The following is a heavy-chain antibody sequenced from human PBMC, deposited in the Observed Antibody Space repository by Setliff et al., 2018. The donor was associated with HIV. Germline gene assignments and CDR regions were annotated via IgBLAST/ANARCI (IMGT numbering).Heavy chain of an antibody. CDR2: ISAYNGNT. D-gene: IGHD1-26*01. CDR1: GYTFTSYG. Sequence: ASVKVSCKASGYTFTSYGISWVRQAPGQGLEWMGWISAYNGNTNYAQKLQGRVTMTTDTSTSTAYMEVSSLTSEDTAVYYCARVGATPIDAFDIWGQGTMVTVSS. CDR3: ARVGATPIDAFDI. J-gene: IGHJ3*02. V-gene: IGHV1-18*01.